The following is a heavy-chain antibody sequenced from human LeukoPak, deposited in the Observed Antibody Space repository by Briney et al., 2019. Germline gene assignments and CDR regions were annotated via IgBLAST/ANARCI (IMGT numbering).Heavy chain of an antibody. Sequence: GGSLRLSCATSGFSFTDYPMNWVRQAPGKGLEWISNIRTTAEGAKYAYYADTVKGRVAISRDDGKNTLYLHMNSLRDDDTAVYYCATDQRYAFDYWGQGILVTVSS. D-gene: IGHD3-9*01. CDR3: ATDQRYAFDY. CDR1: GFSFTDYP. CDR2: IRTTAEGAKYA. V-gene: IGHV3-48*02. J-gene: IGHJ4*02.